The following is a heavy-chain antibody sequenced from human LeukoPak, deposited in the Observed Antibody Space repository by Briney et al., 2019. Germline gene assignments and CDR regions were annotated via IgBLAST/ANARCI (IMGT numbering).Heavy chain of an antibody. CDR1: GGSISSYY. CDR2: IYTSGST. CDR3: ARHKLVRGLDL. D-gene: IGHD6-13*01. J-gene: IGHJ5*02. V-gene: IGHV4-4*09. Sequence: SETLSLTCTVSGGSISSYYWSWIRQPPGKGLEWIGYIYTSGSTNYNPSLKSRVTISVDTSKNQFSLKLSSVTAADTAVYYCARHKLVRGLDLWGQGTLVTVSS.